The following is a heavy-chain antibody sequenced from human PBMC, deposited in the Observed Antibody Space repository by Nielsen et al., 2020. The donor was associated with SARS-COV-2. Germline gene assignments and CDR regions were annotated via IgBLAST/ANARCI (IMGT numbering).Heavy chain of an antibody. J-gene: IGHJ4*02. CDR1: GFAFSNYW. CDR3: ARVPGSSWYFDY. D-gene: IGHD6-13*01. CDR2: IKQDGSEK. V-gene: IGHV3-7*05. Sequence: ETLSLTCAASGFAFSNYWMSWVRQAPGKGLEWVANIKQDGSEKYYVDSVKGRFTISRDNAKNSLYLQMNSLRAEDTAVYYCARVPGSSWYFDYWGQGTLVTVSS.